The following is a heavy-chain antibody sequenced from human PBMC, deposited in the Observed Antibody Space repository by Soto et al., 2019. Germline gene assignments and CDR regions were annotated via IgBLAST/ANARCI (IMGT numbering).Heavy chain of an antibody. Sequence: SETLSLTCAVYGGSFSGYYWSWIRQPPGQGLEWIGEINHSGSTNYNPSLRSRVTISVDTSKSQFSLRLNSVTAADTAVYYCATAPETFSPAGYYVNWFDPWGNGTLVTVSS. CDR3: ATAPETFSPAGYYVNWFDP. D-gene: IGHD3-10*02. CDR2: INHSGST. V-gene: IGHV4-34*01. J-gene: IGHJ5*02. CDR1: GGSFSGYY.